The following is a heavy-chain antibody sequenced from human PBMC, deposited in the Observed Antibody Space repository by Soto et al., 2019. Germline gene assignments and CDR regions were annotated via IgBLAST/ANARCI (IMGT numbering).Heavy chain of an antibody. CDR1: GYDFTTYG. V-gene: IGHV1-18*01. CDR3: EGGRYGDY. Sequence: QVHLVQSGAEVKNPGASVKVSCKGSGYDFTTYGITWVRQAPGQGLEWMAWISAHNGNTNYAPNLQGRVTVTRDTATSTAYIELRSLRSDDTAVYYCEGGRYGDYWGQGALVTVSS. J-gene: IGHJ4*02. D-gene: IGHD1-1*01. CDR2: ISAHNGNT.